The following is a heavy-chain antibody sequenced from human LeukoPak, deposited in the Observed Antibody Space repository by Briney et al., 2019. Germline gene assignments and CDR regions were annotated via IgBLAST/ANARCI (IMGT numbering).Heavy chain of an antibody. CDR2: INWDGGST. CDR3: AKGDVDSPMNFYH. D-gene: IGHD5-18*01. V-gene: IGHV3-43*01. Sequence: PGGSLRLSCAASGFMFDDYTMHWVRQAPGKGLEWGSLINWDGGSTYYAGSVKGRFTISRDNSKNSLYLQMNSLRTEDTALYYCAKGDVDSPMNFYHWGQGTLVTVSS. J-gene: IGHJ4*02. CDR1: GFMFDDYT.